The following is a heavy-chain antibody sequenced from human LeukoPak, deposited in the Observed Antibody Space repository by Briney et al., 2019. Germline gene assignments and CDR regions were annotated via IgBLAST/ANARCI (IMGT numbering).Heavy chain of an antibody. Sequence: ASVKVSCKASGYTFTSYDINWVRQATGQGLEWMGWMNPNSGNTGYAQKFQGRVTMTRNTSISTAYMELSSLRSEDTAVYYCARYYYGSGGLGYWGQGTLVTVSS. CDR2: MNPNSGNT. V-gene: IGHV1-8*01. CDR3: ARYYYGSGGLGY. J-gene: IGHJ4*02. D-gene: IGHD3-10*01. CDR1: GYTFTSYD.